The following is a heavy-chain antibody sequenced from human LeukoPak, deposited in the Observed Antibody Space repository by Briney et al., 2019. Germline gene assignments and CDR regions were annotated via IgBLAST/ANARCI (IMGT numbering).Heavy chain of an antibody. CDR3: VRLYKIEGADL. CDR1: GFTFSTYW. D-gene: IGHD1-14*01. CDR2: IRNDGTTT. J-gene: IGHJ2*01. Sequence: PGGSLRLSCAASGFTFSTYWMHWVRQTPGKGLVWVSGIRNDGTTTNYADSVKGRFTISRDNAKNTLYLQMNSLRAEDTAVYYCVRLYKIEGADLWGRGTLVTVSS. V-gene: IGHV3-74*01.